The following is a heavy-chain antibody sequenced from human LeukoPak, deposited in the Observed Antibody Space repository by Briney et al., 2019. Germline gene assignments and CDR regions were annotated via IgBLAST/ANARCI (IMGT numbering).Heavy chain of an antibody. V-gene: IGHV4-59*01. J-gene: IGHJ4*02. D-gene: IGHD3-22*01. Sequence: SETLSLTCTVSGGSISTDHWSWIRQPPGKGLEWIGYIYYSGSTKYNPSLKSRVTILVDTSKNQFSLKLSSVTAADTAVYYCARGYDSGAYWFDYWGQGTLVTVSS. CDR1: GGSISTDH. CDR2: IYYSGST. CDR3: ARGYDSGAYWFDY.